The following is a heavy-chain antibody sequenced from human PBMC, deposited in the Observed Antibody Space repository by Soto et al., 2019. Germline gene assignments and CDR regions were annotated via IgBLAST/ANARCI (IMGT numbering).Heavy chain of an antibody. Sequence: SETLSLTCTVSGGSISSYYWSWIRQPPGKGLEWIGYIYYSGSTNYNPSLKSRVTISVDTSKNQFSLKLSSVTAADTAVYYCARRGSTGTFDYWGQGTLVTVSS. D-gene: IGHD4-17*01. CDR3: ARRGSTGTFDY. V-gene: IGHV4-59*08. CDR2: IYYSGST. CDR1: GGSISSYY. J-gene: IGHJ4*02.